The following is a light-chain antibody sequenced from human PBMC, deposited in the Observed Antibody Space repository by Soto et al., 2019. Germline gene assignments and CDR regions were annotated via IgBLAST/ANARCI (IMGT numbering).Light chain of an antibody. CDR3: QQYNDYSAT. J-gene: IGKJ1*01. V-gene: IGKV1-5*01. CDR2: DVS. Sequence: DIEMVQSPSALSASVGDTVTITCRASQKSSPWLAWYQQKPGQAPKLLMYDVSSLKRGVPSRFSGSGSGTEFTLTISSLQPDDFATYYCQQYNDYSATFGKGTKVEIK. CDR1: QKSSPW.